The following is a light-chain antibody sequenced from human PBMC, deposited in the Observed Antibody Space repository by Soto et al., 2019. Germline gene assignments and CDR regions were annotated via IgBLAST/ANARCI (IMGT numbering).Light chain of an antibody. CDR2: VNSDGSH. CDR3: QTWGTGIVV. J-gene: IGLJ2*01. Sequence: QSVLTQSPSASASLGASVKLTCTLSSGHSSYTIAWHQQQPEKGPRYLMKVNSDGSHSKGDGIPDRFSGSSSGAEGYLTISRLQSEDEADYYCQTWGTGIVVFGGGTKLTVL. CDR1: SGHSSYT. V-gene: IGLV4-69*01.